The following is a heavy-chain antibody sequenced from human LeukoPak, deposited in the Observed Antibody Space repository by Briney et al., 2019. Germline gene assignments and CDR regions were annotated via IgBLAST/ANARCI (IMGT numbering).Heavy chain of an antibody. CDR3: AKLALGGEFDY. CDR1: GFTFSNYW. CDR2: INSDRSST. D-gene: IGHD3-16*01. Sequence: GGSLRLSCAASGFTFSNYWMHWVRQAPGKGLVWVSNINSDRSSTSYADSVKGRFTISRDNAKNTLYLQMNSLRAEDTAVYYCAKLALGGEFDYWGQGTLVTVSS. J-gene: IGHJ4*02. V-gene: IGHV3-74*01.